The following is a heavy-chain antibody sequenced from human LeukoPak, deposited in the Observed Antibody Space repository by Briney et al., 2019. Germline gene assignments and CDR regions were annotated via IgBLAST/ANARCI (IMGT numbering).Heavy chain of an antibody. CDR2: IKQDGSEK. D-gene: IGHD3-10*01. CDR3: ARDPYGSGSYFGY. Sequence: GGSLRLSCAASGFTFSSYGMHWVRQAPGKGLEWVANIKQDGSEKYYVDSVKGRFTISRDNAKNSLYLQMNSLRAEDTAVYYCARDPYGSGSYFGYWGQGTLVTVSS. J-gene: IGHJ4*02. V-gene: IGHV3-7*01. CDR1: GFTFSSYG.